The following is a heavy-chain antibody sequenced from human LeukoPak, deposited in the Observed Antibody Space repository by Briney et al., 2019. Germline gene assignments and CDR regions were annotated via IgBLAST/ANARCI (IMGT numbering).Heavy chain of an antibody. CDR3: VSPRGFSYGYFDY. CDR2: IYYSKNT. D-gene: IGHD5-18*01. V-gene: IGHV4-39*01. J-gene: IGHJ4*02. Sequence: SETLSLTCTVSGGSISSSSAYWGWIRQPPGKGLEWIGSIYYSKNTYYNPSLKSRVTISADTSKNQFSLTQGSVSATDTAVYYCVSPRGFSYGYFDYWGQGTQVTVSS. CDR1: GGSISSSSAY.